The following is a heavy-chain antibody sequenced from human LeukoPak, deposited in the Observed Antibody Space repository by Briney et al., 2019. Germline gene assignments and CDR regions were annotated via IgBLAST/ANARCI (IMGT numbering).Heavy chain of an antibody. CDR2: INPNSGGT. CDR1: GYTFTEYF. D-gene: IGHD3-22*01. Sequence: ASVKVSCKASGYTFTEYFLYWVRQAPGQGLEWMGWINPNSGGTNYAQNFQGRVTVTRDTSISTAYMEVSRLRSDDTAVYYCAREESSGYASWGQGTLVTVSS. V-gene: IGHV1-2*02. CDR3: AREESSGYAS. J-gene: IGHJ5*02.